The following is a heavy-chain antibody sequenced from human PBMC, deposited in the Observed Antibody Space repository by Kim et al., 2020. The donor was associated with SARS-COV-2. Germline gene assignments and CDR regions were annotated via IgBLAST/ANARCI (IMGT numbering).Heavy chain of an antibody. Sequence: SVKVSCKASGGTFSSYAINWVRQAPGQGLEWMGGIIPIFGPAHYAQKFQGRVTITADKSTSTADMELSSLRSEDTAVYYCARTYYYDSSGYHWGQGTLV. CDR2: IIPIFGPA. D-gene: IGHD3-22*01. J-gene: IGHJ4*02. V-gene: IGHV1-69*06. CDR3: ARTYYYDSSGYH. CDR1: GGTFSSYA.